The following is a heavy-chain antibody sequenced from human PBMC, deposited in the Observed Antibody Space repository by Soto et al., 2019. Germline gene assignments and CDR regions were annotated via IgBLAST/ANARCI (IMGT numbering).Heavy chain of an antibody. J-gene: IGHJ6*02. D-gene: IGHD5-12*01. Sequence: PGESLKISCQGSGYIFTTYWIGWVRQMPGKGLEWMGIIYPTDSGTRYSPSFQGQVTISADKSITTAYLQWSSLRASDTAVYYCARSGYSSHGMDVWGQGTTVTVSS. CDR2: IYPTDSGT. CDR1: GYIFTTYW. CDR3: ARSGYSSHGMDV. V-gene: IGHV5-51*01.